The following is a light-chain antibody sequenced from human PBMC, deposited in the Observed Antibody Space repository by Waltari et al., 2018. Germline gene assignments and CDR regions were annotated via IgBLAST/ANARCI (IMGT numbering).Light chain of an antibody. CDR1: SSDVGGYKS. J-gene: IGLJ2*01. Sequence: QSALTQPRPVSGSPGQSVTISCTGTSSDVGGYKSVPWYQQHPGKAPKLMISDVTERPSGVPDRFSGSKSGNTASLTISGLQAEDEGDYYCCSYAGGDTVVFGGGTKLTVL. V-gene: IGLV2-11*01. CDR2: DVT. CDR3: CSYAGGDTVV.